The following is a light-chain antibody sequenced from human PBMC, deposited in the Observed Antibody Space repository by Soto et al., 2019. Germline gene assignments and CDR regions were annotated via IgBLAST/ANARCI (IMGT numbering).Light chain of an antibody. V-gene: IGKV3-20*01. CDR3: QQYGSSPIT. Sequence: ETVLTQSPGTLSLSPGERATLSCRASQSVTSSYLAWYQHKSGQAPRLLIYGASSGATDIPDRFSGSGSGTDFTLTISRLEPEDFAVYYCQQYGSSPITFGQGTRLEIK. CDR1: QSVTSSY. J-gene: IGKJ5*01. CDR2: GAS.